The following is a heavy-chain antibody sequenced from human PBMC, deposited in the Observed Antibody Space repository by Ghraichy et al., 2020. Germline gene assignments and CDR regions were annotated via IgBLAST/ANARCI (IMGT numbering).Heavy chain of an antibody. Sequence: LSLTCAASGFTFSSYWMHWVRQAPGKGLVWVSRINSDGSSTSYADSVKGRFTISRDNAKNTLYLQMNSLRAEDTAVYYCARDGYYDSSGYYSYYYGMDVWGQGTTVTVSS. J-gene: IGHJ6*02. CDR1: GFTFSSYW. V-gene: IGHV3-74*01. CDR3: ARDGYYDSSGYYSYYYGMDV. D-gene: IGHD3-22*01. CDR2: INSDGSST.